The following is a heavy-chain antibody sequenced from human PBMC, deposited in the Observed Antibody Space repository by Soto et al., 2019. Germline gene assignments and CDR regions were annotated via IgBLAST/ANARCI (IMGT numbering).Heavy chain of an antibody. V-gene: IGHV3-74*01. CDR3: AKSVYNWNDGFFDY. CDR2: VNSDESST. D-gene: IGHD1-1*01. CDR1: GGRFSNYY. J-gene: IGHJ4*02. Sequence: GGSLRLSCAASGGRFSNYYMHWVRQAPGKGLVWVSRVNSDESSTSYADSVKGRFTISRDNAKKTLYLQMNSLRAEDTAVYYCAKSVYNWNDGFFDYWGQGTLVTVSS.